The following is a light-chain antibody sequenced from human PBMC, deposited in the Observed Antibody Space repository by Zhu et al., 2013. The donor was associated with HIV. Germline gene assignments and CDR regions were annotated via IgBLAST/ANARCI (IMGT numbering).Light chain of an antibody. CDR2: QDN. CDR1: KLGDKY. J-gene: IGLJ1*01. CDR3: LAWGTSTGV. V-gene: IGLV3-1*01. Sequence: SFELTQPPSVSVSPGQTAIIACSGEKLGDKYASWYQHKPGQSPILIIFQDNKRPSGIPARFSGSNSGNTATLTISGTQASDEADYYCLAWGTSTGVFGTGTKVSVL.